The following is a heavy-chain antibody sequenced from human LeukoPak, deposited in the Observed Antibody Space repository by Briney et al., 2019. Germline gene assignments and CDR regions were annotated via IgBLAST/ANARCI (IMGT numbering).Heavy chain of an antibody. J-gene: IGHJ4*02. CDR3: AKDRGTSYFDY. V-gene: IGHV3-30*18. CDR1: GFTFNSYG. CDR2: ISYDGSNK. D-gene: IGHD3-10*01. Sequence: AGGSLRLPCAASGFTFNSYGMHWVRQAPGKGLEWVAVISYDGSNKYYADSVKGRFTISRDNSKNTLYLQMDSLRAEDTAVYYCAKDRGTSYFDYWGQGTLVTVSS.